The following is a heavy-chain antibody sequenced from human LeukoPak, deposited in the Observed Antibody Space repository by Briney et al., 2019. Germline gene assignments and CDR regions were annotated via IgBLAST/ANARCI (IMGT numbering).Heavy chain of an antibody. CDR3: ARDTDGLGY. J-gene: IGHJ4*02. V-gene: IGHV3-74*01. Sequence: PGGSLRLSCVVTGITLTTYTMYWVRQAPGKGLVWVSCINNDDTKVYADSVRGRFTISRDNAKNTLFLQMNGLRAEDTAVYYCARDTDGLGYWGQGTLVTVSS. CDR1: GITLTTYT. CDR2: INNDDTK. D-gene: IGHD6-6*01.